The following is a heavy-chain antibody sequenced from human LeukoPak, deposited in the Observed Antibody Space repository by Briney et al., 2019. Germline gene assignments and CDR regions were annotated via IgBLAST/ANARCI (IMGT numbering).Heavy chain of an antibody. Sequence: GGSLRLSCAASGFTFDRSAMNWVRQAPGKGLEWVSASGTDGDTYYADSVKGRFTISRDNSKNTLYLQMTSLRAEDTAVYHCAKKTPGNYPYDYWGQGTLVTVSP. D-gene: IGHD3-22*01. V-gene: IGHV3-23*01. CDR1: GFTFDRSA. J-gene: IGHJ4*02. CDR2: SGTDGDT. CDR3: AKKTPGNYPYDY.